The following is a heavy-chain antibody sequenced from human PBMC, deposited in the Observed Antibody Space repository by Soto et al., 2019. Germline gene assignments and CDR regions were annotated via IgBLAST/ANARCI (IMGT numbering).Heavy chain of an antibody. V-gene: IGHV3-7*03. Sequence: EVQLVESGGRLVQPGGSLRLSCAASGFTLSSYYISWARQAPGKGLEWVANIKGDGSDAHYVDFAKGRFTISRDRAANSIHLQMNNLRVEDTAMHYCARDPVTAEWCQGTLVTVSS. J-gene: IGHJ4*02. CDR3: ARDPVTAE. CDR1: GFTLSSYY. CDR2: IKGDGSDA.